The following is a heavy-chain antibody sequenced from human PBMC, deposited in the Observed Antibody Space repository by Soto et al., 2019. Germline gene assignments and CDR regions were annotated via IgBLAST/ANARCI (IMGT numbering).Heavy chain of an antibody. D-gene: IGHD2-8*01. CDR2: MNPNSGNT. CDR1: GYTFTSYD. J-gene: IGHJ4*02. Sequence: ASVLVSCKASGYTFTSYDINWVRQATGQGLEWMGWMNPNSGNTGYAQKFQGRVTMTRNTSISTAYMELSSLRSEDTAVYYCARGVIMDSLIDYWGQGTLVTVSS. CDR3: ARGVIMDSLIDY. V-gene: IGHV1-8*01.